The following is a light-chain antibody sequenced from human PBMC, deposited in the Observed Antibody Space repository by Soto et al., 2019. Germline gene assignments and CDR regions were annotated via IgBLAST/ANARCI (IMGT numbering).Light chain of an antibody. V-gene: IGKV1-39*01. CDR1: QSISSY. CDR2: AAS. CDR3: QQSYSTPST. J-gene: IGKJ1*01. Sequence: DIQMTQSPSSLSASVGDRVTITCRASQSISSYLNWYQQKPGKAPKLLLYAASSLQSGVPSRFSGSESGTVFTLTISSLQPEDFATYYCQQSYSTPSTFGQGTKVDIK.